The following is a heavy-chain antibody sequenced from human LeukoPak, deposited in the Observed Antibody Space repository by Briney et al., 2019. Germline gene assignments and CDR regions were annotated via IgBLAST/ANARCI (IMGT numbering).Heavy chain of an antibody. D-gene: IGHD6-19*01. Sequence: SETLSLTCTVSGGSISSSRYYGGWIRQPPGKGLEWIGSLYYSGNTYYNPSLKSRVTISVDTSKNQFSLKLSSVTAADTAVYYCARNIAVAGRGDYMDVWGKGTTVTISS. J-gene: IGHJ6*03. CDR3: ARNIAVAGRGDYMDV. CDR2: LYYSGNT. CDR1: GGSISSSRYY. V-gene: IGHV4-39*01.